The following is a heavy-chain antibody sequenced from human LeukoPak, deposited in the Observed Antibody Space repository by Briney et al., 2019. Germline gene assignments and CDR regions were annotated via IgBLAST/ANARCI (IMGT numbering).Heavy chain of an antibody. V-gene: IGHV4-59*01. CDR1: GGSISSYY. Sequence: SETPSLTCTVSGGSISSYYWSWIRQPPGKGLEWIGYIYYSGSTNYNPSLKSRVTISVDTSKNQFSLKLSSVTAADTAVYYCARADSSSWYEVDYWGQGTLVTVSS. CDR2: IYYSGST. CDR3: ARADSSSWYEVDY. J-gene: IGHJ4*02. D-gene: IGHD6-13*01.